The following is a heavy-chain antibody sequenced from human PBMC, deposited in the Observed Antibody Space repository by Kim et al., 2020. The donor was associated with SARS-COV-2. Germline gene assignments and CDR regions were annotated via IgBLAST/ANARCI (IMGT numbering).Heavy chain of an antibody. D-gene: IGHD1-26*01. J-gene: IGHJ3*02. V-gene: IGHV1-2*06. CDR1: GYTFTGYY. Sequence: ASVKVSCKASGYTFTGYYMHWVRQAPGQGLEWMGRINPNSGGTNYAQKFQGRVTMTRDTSISTAYMELSRLRSDDTAVYYCARDPLPVGSHHFAFDIWGQGTMVTVSS. CDR3: ARDPLPVGSHHFAFDI. CDR2: INPNSGGT.